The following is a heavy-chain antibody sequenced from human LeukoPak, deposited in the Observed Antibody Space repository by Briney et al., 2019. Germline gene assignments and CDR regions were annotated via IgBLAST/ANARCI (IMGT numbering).Heavy chain of an antibody. J-gene: IGHJ4*02. V-gene: IGHV3-74*01. D-gene: IGHD4-11*01. CDR1: GFTFSSYW. Sequence: GGSLRLSCAASGFTFSSYWMHWVRQAPGKGLVWVSRINSDGSSTSYADSVKGRFTISRDNAKNSLFLQMYSLRAEDTAVYFCARVGDYTDYAPDYWGQGTLVTVSS. CDR3: ARVGDYTDYAPDY. CDR2: INSDGSST.